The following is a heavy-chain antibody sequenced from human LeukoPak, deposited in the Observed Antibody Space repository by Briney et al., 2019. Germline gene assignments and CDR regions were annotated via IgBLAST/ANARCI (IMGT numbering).Heavy chain of an antibody. CDR3: ARQGSSFYYYYGMDV. D-gene: IGHD6-6*01. V-gene: IGHV3-30-3*01. CDR1: GFTFSSYA. CDR2: ISYDGSNK. Sequence: GGSLRLSCAASGFTFSSYAMHWVRQAPGKGLEWVAVISYDGSNKYYADSVKGRFTISRDNSKNTLCLQMNSLRAEDTAVYYCARQGSSFYYYYGMDVWGQGTTVTVSS. J-gene: IGHJ6*02.